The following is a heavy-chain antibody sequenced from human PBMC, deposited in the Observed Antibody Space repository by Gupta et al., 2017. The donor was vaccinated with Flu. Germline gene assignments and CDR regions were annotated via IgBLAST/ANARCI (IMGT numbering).Heavy chain of an antibody. V-gene: IGHV3-23*01. D-gene: IGHD3-10*01. CDR3: AKGAPRDTRITMVRGVTFYGMDV. Sequence: EVQLLESGGGLVQPGGSLRLSCAASGFTFSSYAMSWVRQDPGKGLEWVSAISGSGGSTYYADSVKGRFTISRDNSKNTLYLQMNSLRAEDTAVYYCAKGAPRDTRITMVRGVTFYGMDVWGQGTTVTVSS. CDR2: ISGSGGST. CDR1: GFTFSSYA. J-gene: IGHJ6*02.